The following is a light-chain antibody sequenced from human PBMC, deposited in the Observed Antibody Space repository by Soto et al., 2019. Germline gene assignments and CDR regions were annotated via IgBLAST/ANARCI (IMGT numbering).Light chain of an antibody. CDR3: QHYNGY. Sequence: DMPMTQSPTTLSASVGDRVTITCRASPNIRSWLAWYQQKPGKAPKVLIYDASTLESGVPSRFSGSGFGTEFTLTISSLQPDDFATYYCQHYNGYFGQGTKLEIK. J-gene: IGKJ2*01. V-gene: IGKV1-5*01. CDR2: DAS. CDR1: PNIRSW.